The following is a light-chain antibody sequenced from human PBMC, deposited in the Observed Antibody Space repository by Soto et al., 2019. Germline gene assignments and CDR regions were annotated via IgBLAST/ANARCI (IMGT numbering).Light chain of an antibody. CDR3: QQLNSYTSIT. CDR1: QDISSS. CDR2: AAS. V-gene: IGKV1-9*01. Sequence: DLQLTQSPSFLSASVGDRVTITCRASQDISSSLAWYQQKPGKAPKLLIYAASTLQGGVPSRFSDSGSGTEFPLTIRSLQPEDFATCCCQQLNSYTSITFGQGTRRESK. J-gene: IGKJ5*01.